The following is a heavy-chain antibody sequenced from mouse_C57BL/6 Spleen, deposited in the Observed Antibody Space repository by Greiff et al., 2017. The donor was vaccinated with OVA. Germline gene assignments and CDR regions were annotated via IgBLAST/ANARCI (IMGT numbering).Heavy chain of an antibody. D-gene: IGHD2-14*01. V-gene: IGHV14-3*01. CDR3: ARWGTLGDYAMDY. Sequence: VQLKQSVAELVRPGASVKLSCTASGFNIKNTYMHWVKQRPEQGLEWIGRIDPANGNTKYAPNFQGKATITAYTSSNTAYLQLSSLTSEDTAIYYCARWGTLGDYAMDYWGQGTAVTVSS. J-gene: IGHJ4*01. CDR1: GFNIKNTY. CDR2: IDPANGNT.